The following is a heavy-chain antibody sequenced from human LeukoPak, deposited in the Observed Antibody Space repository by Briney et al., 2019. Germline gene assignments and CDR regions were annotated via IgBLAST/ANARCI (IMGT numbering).Heavy chain of an antibody. V-gene: IGHV1-24*01. Sequence: ASVKVSYKVSGYTLTELSMHWVRQAPGKGLEWMGGFDPEHGETINAQKFQGRVTMTEDTSSDTAYMELSSLRSEDTAVYYCITPLGYCSSASCRHGMDVWGQGTTVIVS. CDR1: GYTLTELS. CDR2: FDPEHGET. CDR3: ITPLGYCSSASCRHGMDV. D-gene: IGHD2-2*01. J-gene: IGHJ6*02.